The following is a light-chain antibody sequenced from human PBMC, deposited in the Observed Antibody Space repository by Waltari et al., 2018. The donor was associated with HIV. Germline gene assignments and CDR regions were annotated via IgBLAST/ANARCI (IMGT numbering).Light chain of an antibody. Sequence: SYLLTPAPSVSVAPGQTARIPCGGTNTGSKSLHWCRQKTGRATVLVVYDDSDRPSGIPERFSGANSGHTATLTISRVGAGDEADYHCQVWDSASDWVFGGGTKLTVL. J-gene: IGLJ3*02. CDR1: NTGSKS. CDR3: QVWDSASDWV. CDR2: DDS. V-gene: IGLV3-21*02.